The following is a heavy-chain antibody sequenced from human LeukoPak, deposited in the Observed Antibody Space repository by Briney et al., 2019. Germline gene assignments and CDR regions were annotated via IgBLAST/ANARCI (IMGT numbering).Heavy chain of an antibody. CDR3: ARSSGRSPNRDYMDV. J-gene: IGHJ6*03. D-gene: IGHD1-14*01. CDR2: INPNSGGT. V-gene: IGHV1-2*02. CDR1: GYTFTGYY. Sequence: ASVKVSCTASGYTFTGYYMHWVRQAPGQGLEWMGWINPNSGGTNYAQKFQGRVTMTRDTSISTAYMELSRLRSDDTAMYYCARSSGRSPNRDYMDVWGKGTTVTISS.